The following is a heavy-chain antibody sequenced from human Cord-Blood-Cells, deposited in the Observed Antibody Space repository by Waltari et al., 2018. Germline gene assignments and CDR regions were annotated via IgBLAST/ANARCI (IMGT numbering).Heavy chain of an antibody. CDR3: AREFGAGYCSSTSCYPVDP. Sequence: QVQLQESGPGLVTPSETLSLTCTVSGGSISSYYWSWLRQPAGKGLEWIGRIYTSGSPNYNPTRKSRVTMSVDTSNNQVTVQLSAVTAADTAVYYCAREFGAGYCSSTSCYPVDPWGQGTLVTVSS. CDR1: GGSISSYY. CDR2: IYTSGSP. V-gene: IGHV4-4*07. D-gene: IGHD2-2*01. J-gene: IGHJ5*02.